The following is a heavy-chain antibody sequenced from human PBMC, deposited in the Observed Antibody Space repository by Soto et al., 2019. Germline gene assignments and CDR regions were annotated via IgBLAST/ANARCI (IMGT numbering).Heavy chain of an antibody. CDR3: ARAPITAQYYYYYGMDV. CDR1: GYTSTSYG. J-gene: IGHJ6*02. D-gene: IGHD3-16*01. Sequence: ASGKVACKASGYTSTSYGISGVRQAPGQGLERMGWISAYNGNTNYAQKLQGRVTMTTDTSTSTAYRERRSLRSDDTAVYYCARAPITAQYYYYYGMDVWGQGTTVTVSS. V-gene: IGHV1-18*01. CDR2: ISAYNGNT.